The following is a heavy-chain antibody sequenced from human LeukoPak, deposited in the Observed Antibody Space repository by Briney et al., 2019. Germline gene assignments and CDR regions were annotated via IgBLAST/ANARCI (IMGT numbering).Heavy chain of an antibody. CDR3: ARDRGYCSGGSCYVHYYYYMDV. CDR2: IIPIFGTA. D-gene: IGHD2-15*01. V-gene: IGHV1-69*05. J-gene: IGHJ6*03. CDR1: GGTFSSYA. Sequence: SVKVSCKASGGTFSSYAISWVRQAPGQGLEWMGRIIPIFGTANYAQKFQGRVTITTDESTSTAYMGLSSLRSEDTAVYYCARDRGYCSGGSCYVHYYYYMDVWGKGTTVTVSS.